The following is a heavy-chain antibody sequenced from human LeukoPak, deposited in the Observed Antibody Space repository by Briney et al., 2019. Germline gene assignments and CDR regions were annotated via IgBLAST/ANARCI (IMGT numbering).Heavy chain of an antibody. J-gene: IGHJ4*02. Sequence: GRSLRLSCAASGFTFSSYGMHWVRQAPGTGLEWVAVIWYDGSSKYYEGSVKGRFTISRDNSKNTLYLQMNSLRAEDTAVYYCAREDSRYSTGWYVVDWGQGTLVTVSS. CDR2: IWYDGSSK. CDR3: AREDSRYSTGWYVVD. D-gene: IGHD6-13*01. CDR1: GFTFSSYG. V-gene: IGHV3-33*01.